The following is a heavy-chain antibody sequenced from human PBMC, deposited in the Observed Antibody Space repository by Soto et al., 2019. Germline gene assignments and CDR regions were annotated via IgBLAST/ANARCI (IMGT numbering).Heavy chain of an antibody. J-gene: IGHJ4*02. CDR2: IEPSDSYI. CDR3: ARLRALPSTTTFSNDFDY. V-gene: IGHV5-10-1*01. D-gene: IGHD1-1*01. Sequence: GESLKISCTASGYNFNNNWIGWGRQTPGKGLEWMGRIEPSDSYIDYSPSFKGHVTISSDKSIKTVYLQWSSLKASDTARYYCARLRALPSTTTFSNDFDYWGQGALVTVSS. CDR1: GYNFNNNW.